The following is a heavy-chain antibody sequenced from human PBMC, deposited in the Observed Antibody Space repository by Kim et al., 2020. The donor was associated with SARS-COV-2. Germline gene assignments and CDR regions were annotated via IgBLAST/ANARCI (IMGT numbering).Heavy chain of an antibody. V-gene: IGHV4-34*01. D-gene: IGHD3-22*01. Sequence: SETLSLTCAVYGGSFSGYYWSWIRQPPGKGLERIGESNHSGSTNYNSSLKSRVTISVDTSKNQFPLKLSSVTGADTAVYYCARRENNDSSGSLATPFDYWGQGTLVTVPS. J-gene: IGHJ4*02. CDR1: GGSFSGYY. CDR3: ARRENNDSSGSLATPFDY. CDR2: SNHSGST.